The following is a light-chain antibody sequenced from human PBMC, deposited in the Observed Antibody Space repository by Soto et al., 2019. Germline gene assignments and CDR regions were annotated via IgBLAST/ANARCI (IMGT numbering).Light chain of an antibody. CDR2: KND. J-gene: IGLJ2*01. CDR3: AAWDDSLSVV. Sequence: QSVLTQPPSASGTPGQRVTISCSGSSSNIGSYYVYWYQQLPGTAPKLLIYKNDQRPSGVPDRFSGSKSGTSASLAISGLRSEDEADYYWAAWDDSLSVVFGGGTQLTVL. V-gene: IGLV1-47*01. CDR1: SSNIGSYY.